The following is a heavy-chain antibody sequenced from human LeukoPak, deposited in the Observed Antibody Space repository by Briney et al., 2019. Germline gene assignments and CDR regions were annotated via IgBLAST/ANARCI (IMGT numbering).Heavy chain of an antibody. D-gene: IGHD6-6*01. CDR1: GFTFSNYA. Sequence: GGSLRLSCAASGFTFSNYAMSWVRQAPGKGLEWVSGTSGSGDSTYYADSVKGRFTISRDNAKNSLYLQMNSLRAEDTAVYYCARGSEALGDDYDDYWGQGTLVTVSS. CDR3: ARGSEALGDDYDDY. CDR2: TSGSGDST. V-gene: IGHV3-23*01. J-gene: IGHJ4*02.